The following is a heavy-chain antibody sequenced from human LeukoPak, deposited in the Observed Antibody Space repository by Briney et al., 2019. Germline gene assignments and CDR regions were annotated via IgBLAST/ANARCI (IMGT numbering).Heavy chain of an antibody. J-gene: IGHJ4*02. V-gene: IGHV4-34*01. Sequence: SETLSLTCAIYGGSFSGYYWSWIRQPPGKGLEWIGEINHSGSTNYNPSLKSRVTISVDTSKNQFSLELSSVTAADTAVYYCATSGWYLLPGVYWGQGTLVTVSS. D-gene: IGHD6-19*01. CDR3: ATSGWYLLPGVY. CDR2: INHSGST. CDR1: GGSFSGYY.